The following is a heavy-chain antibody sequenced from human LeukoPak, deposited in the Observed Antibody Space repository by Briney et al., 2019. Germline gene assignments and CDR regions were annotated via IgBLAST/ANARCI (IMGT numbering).Heavy chain of an antibody. V-gene: IGHV3-73*01. CDR2: IRSKANSYAT. CDR3: TCPRYSSSWYYFDY. CDR1: GFTFSGSA. D-gene: IGHD6-13*01. J-gene: IGHJ4*02. Sequence: GSLRLSCAASGFTFSGSAMHWVRQASGKGLEWVGRIRSKANSYATAYAASVKGRFTISRDDSKNTAYLQMNSLKTEDTAAYYWTCPRYSSSWYYFDYWGQGTLVTVSS.